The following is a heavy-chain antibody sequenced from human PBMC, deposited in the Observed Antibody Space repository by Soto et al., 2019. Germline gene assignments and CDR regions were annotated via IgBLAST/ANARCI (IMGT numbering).Heavy chain of an antibody. CDR3: GRYCTNTQCRGGYYLDL. CDR1: GDSFTNYA. J-gene: IGHJ5*02. V-gene: IGHV1-69*01. D-gene: IGHD2-8*01. CDR2: IILALGTP. Sequence: QVLLVQSGAEMKQPGSSVSVSCRASGDSFTNYAFTWVRQAPGQGPEWLGGIILALGTPHYSQRFQGRLTITADESSSTVYMELGSLRLDDTPVYYCGRYCTNTQCRGGYYLDLWGQGTLLTVSS.